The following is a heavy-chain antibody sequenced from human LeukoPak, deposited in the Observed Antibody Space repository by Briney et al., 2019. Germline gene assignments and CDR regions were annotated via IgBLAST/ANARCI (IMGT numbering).Heavy chain of an antibody. J-gene: IGHJ5*02. V-gene: IGHV3-23*01. Sequence: PGGSLRLSCAASGFTFSSYAMSWVRQAPGKGLEWVSAISGSGGSTYYADSVKGRFTISRDNSKNTLYLQMNSLRAKDTAVYYCARKGRIQLWLVAWFDPWGQGTLVTVSS. D-gene: IGHD5-18*01. CDR3: ARKGRIQLWLVAWFDP. CDR2: ISGSGGST. CDR1: GFTFSSYA.